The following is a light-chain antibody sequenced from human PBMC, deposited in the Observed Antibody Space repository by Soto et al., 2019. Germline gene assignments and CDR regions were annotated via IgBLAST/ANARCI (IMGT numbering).Light chain of an antibody. CDR1: QTISRW. V-gene: IGKV1-5*01. CDR3: QQYYSYRTWT. CDR2: AAS. J-gene: IGKJ1*01. Sequence: QVSPSPPTLSASVGDRFTITCRASQTISRWLAWYQQKPGKAPKLLIYAASTLQSGVPSRFSGSGSGTDFTLTISCLQSEDFATYYCQQYYSYRTWTFGQGTKVDI.